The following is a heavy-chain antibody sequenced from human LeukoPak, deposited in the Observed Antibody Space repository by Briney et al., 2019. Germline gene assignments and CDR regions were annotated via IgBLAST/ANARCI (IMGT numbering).Heavy chain of an antibody. J-gene: IGHJ4*02. CDR2: TSYDGSKK. Sequence: GGSLRLSCTASGFIFSSYTMHWVRQAPGKGLEWVAVTSYDGSKKYYADSVKGRFTISRDNSRSTLYLQMNSLRAEDTAVYYCARGGMAATVGGDYWGQGTLLTVSS. CDR3: ARGGMAATVGGDY. CDR1: GFIFSSYT. V-gene: IGHV3-30-3*01. D-gene: IGHD6-13*01.